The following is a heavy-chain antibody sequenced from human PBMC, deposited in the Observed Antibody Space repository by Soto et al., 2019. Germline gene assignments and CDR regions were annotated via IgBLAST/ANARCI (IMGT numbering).Heavy chain of an antibody. V-gene: IGHV3-23*01. CDR1: GFTFSSYA. CDR3: AKAPNYGDLYYYYGMDV. Sequence: GGSLRVSCAASGFTFSSYAMSWVRQAPGKGLEWVSAISGSGGSTYYADSVKGRFTISRDNSKNTLYLQMNSLRAEDTAVYYCAKAPNYGDLYYYYGMDVWGQGTTVTVSS. D-gene: IGHD4-17*01. CDR2: ISGSGGST. J-gene: IGHJ6*02.